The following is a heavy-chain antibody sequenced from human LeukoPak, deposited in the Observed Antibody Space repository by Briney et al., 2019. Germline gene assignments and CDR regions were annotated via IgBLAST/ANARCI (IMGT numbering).Heavy chain of an antibody. CDR3: ARAEPPWYI. J-gene: IGHJ3*02. V-gene: IGHV1-18*01. CDR1: GYTFTSYG. Sequence: ASVKVSCKASGYTFTSYGISWVRQAPGQGLEWMGWISGYNGDTEISQRIQGRVIMTTDTSTSTAYMELRSLRSDDTAVYCCARAEPPWYIWGQGTMVTVSS. D-gene: IGHD1-14*01. CDR2: ISGYNGDT.